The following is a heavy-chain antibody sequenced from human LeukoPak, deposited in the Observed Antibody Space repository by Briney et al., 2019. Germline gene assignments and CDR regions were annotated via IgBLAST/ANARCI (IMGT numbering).Heavy chain of an antibody. D-gene: IGHD6-19*01. J-gene: IGHJ5*02. Sequence: GGSLRLSCAAFGFTFSSYGMHWVRQAPGKGLEWVAVIWYDGSDKYYADSVKGRFTISRDNSKNTLYLQMNSLRVEDTAVYYCARVLGDSGWYLGWFDPWGQGTLVTVSS. CDR1: GFTFSSYG. CDR2: IWYDGSDK. CDR3: ARVLGDSGWYLGWFDP. V-gene: IGHV3-33*01.